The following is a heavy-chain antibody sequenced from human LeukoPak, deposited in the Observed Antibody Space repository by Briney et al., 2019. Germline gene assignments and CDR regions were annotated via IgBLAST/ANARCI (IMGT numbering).Heavy chain of an antibody. J-gene: IGHJ4*02. V-gene: IGHV3-64*01. CDR3: AREERGLAIDY. Sequence: GGSLRLSCAASGFTFSNHAMHWVRQAPGKGLEYVAAISASDGSTYYASSVKGRFTISRDSSKSTLYLQMGSLRDEDMAVYYCAREERGLAIDYWGQGTLVTVSS. D-gene: IGHD1-26*01. CDR2: ISASDGST. CDR1: GFTFSNHA.